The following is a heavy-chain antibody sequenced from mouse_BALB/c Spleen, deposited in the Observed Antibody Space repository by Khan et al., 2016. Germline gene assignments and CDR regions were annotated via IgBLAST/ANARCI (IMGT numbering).Heavy chain of an antibody. Sequence: EVQLQESGPDLVKPSQSLSLTCTVTGYSIPSHYSWHWIRHFPGNKLEWMGYIHYSGSTNYTPSLTSRISITRDTSKNQFFLQLNSVTTEDTATYYCATSTSGYWYYFDYWGQGTTLTVSS. V-gene: IGHV3-1*02. J-gene: IGHJ2*01. CDR2: IHYSGST. CDR1: GYSIPSHYS. D-gene: IGHD3-1*01. CDR3: ATSTSGYWYYFDY.